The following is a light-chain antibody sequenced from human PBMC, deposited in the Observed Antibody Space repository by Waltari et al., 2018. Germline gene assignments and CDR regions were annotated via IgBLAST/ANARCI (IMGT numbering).Light chain of an antibody. CDR1: SSNIGSNT. J-gene: IGLJ3*02. CDR3: AAWDDSLNGHWV. Sequence: QSVLTQPPSASGTPGQRVPISCSGSSSNIGSNTVNWYQQLPGTAPKLLIYSNNQRPSAVPDRFSGSKSGTSASLAISGLQSEDEADYYCAAWDDSLNGHWVFGGGTKLTVL. V-gene: IGLV1-44*01. CDR2: SNN.